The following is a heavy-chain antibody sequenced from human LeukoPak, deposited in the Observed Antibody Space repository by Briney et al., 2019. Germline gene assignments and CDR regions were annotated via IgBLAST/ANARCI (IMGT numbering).Heavy chain of an antibody. D-gene: IGHD6-13*01. CDR3: ARVVAAAGVDY. Sequence: ASVKVSCKASGGTFSSYAISWVRQAPGQGLEWMGGIIPIFGTANYAQKFQGRVTITTDESTSTAYMEQSSLRSEDTAVYYCARVVAAAGVDYWGQGTLVTVSS. V-gene: IGHV1-69*05. J-gene: IGHJ4*02. CDR1: GGTFSSYA. CDR2: IIPIFGTA.